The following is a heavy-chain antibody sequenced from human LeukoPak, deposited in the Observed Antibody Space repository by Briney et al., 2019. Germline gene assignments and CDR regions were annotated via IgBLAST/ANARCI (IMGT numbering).Heavy chain of an antibody. D-gene: IGHD5-24*01. CDR2: IKPDGSEK. Sequence: GGSLRLSCAASEFTFSTYWMTWVRQAPGKGLEWVAIIKPDGSEKYYVDSVKGRFTISRDNAENSLFLQMNGLRPEDTAVFYCARGQYTDGLSYWGQGTLVTVSS. J-gene: IGHJ4*02. V-gene: IGHV3-7*03. CDR3: ARGQYTDGLSY. CDR1: EFTFSTYW.